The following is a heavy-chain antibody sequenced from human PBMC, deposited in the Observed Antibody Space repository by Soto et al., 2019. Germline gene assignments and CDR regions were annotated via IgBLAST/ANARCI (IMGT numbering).Heavy chain of an antibody. V-gene: IGHV4-34*01. CDR1: GGSFSGYY. J-gene: IGHJ6*03. D-gene: IGHD2-15*01. Sequence: SETLSLTCAVYGGSFSGYYWSWIRQPPGKGLEWIGEINHSGSTNYNPSLKSRVTISVDTSKNQFSLKLSSVTAADTAVYYCARLGYCSGGSCYDPYYYYMDVWGKGTTVTVSS. CDR2: INHSGST. CDR3: ARLGYCSGGSCYDPYYYYMDV.